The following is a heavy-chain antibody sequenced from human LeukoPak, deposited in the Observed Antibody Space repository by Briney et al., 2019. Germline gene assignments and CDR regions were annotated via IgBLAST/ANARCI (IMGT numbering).Heavy chain of an antibody. CDR3: ARGYSYGSYYFDY. V-gene: IGHV3-30*02. CDR2: IRYDGINK. Sequence: GGSLRLSCAASGFTFSSYGIHWVRQAPGKGLEWVTFIRYDGINKYYADSVKGRFTISRDNSENTVYLQMNSLRAEDTAVYYCARGYSYGSYYFDYWGQGTLVTVSS. J-gene: IGHJ4*02. CDR1: GFTFSSYG. D-gene: IGHD5-18*01.